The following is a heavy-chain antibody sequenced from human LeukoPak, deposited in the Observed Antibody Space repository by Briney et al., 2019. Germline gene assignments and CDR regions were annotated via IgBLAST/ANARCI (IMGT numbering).Heavy chain of an antibody. J-gene: IGHJ4*02. CDR3: ALSSSGLSRPSDY. V-gene: IGHV3-23*01. CDR2: ISGSGGST. Sequence: GGSLRLSCAASGFTFSSYAMSWVRQAPGKGLEWVSAISGSGGSTYYADSVKGRFTISRDNSKNTLYLQMNSLRAEDTAVYYCALSSSGLSRPSDYWGQGTLVTVSS. D-gene: IGHD6-19*01. CDR1: GFTFSSYA.